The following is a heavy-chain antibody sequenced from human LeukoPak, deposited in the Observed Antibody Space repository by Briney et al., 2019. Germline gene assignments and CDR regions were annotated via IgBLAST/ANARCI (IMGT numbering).Heavy chain of an antibody. CDR3: ARGGNYPFDY. CDR1: GFTFSNYW. CDR2: INSDGSST. D-gene: IGHD1-7*01. V-gene: IGHV3-74*01. J-gene: IGHJ4*02. Sequence: GGSLRLTCAASGFTFSNYWMHWVRQAPGEGLVRVSRINSDGSSTSYADSVKGRFAISRDNAKNTLYLQMNSLRAEDTAVYYCARGGNYPFDYWGQGTLVTVSS.